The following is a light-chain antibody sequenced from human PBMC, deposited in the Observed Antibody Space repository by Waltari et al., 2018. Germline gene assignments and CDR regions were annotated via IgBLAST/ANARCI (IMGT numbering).Light chain of an antibody. Sequence: QSALTQPASVSGSPGQSITISGIGSSNDVGSYNLVSWYQQHPGKVPKLMIYEVTKRPSGVSIRFSASKSGNTPSLTISGLQAADEGNYYCCSYAGSNTVMFGGGTKLTVL. CDR3: CSYAGSNTVM. CDR2: EVT. CDR1: SNDVGSYNL. V-gene: IGLV2-23*02. J-gene: IGLJ3*02.